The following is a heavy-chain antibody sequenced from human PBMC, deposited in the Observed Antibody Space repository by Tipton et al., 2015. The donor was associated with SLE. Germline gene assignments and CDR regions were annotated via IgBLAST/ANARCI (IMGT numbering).Heavy chain of an antibody. Sequence: TLSLTCTVSGGSISSSSYYWGWIRQPPGKGLEWIGSIYYSGSTYYNPSLKSRVTISVDTSKNQFSLKLISVTAADTAVYYCARLGIAVAGPTDYWGQGTLVTVSS. CDR2: IYYSGST. CDR3: ARLGIAVAGPTDY. J-gene: IGHJ4*02. V-gene: IGHV4-39*07. D-gene: IGHD6-19*01. CDR1: GGSISSSSYY.